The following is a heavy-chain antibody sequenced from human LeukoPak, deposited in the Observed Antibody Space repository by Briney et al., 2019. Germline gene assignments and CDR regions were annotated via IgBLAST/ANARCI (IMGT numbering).Heavy chain of an antibody. J-gene: IGHJ4*02. CDR1: GGTFSSYA. D-gene: IGHD6-13*01. V-gene: IGHV1-69*05. CDR2: IIPIFGTA. Sequence: SVKVSCKASGGTFSSYAISWVRQAPGQGLEWMGRIIPIFGTANYAQKFQGRVTITTDESTSTAYMELSSLRSEDTAVYYCSRDRIAAAGTRGFDYWGQGTLVTVSS. CDR3: SRDRIAAAGTRGFDY.